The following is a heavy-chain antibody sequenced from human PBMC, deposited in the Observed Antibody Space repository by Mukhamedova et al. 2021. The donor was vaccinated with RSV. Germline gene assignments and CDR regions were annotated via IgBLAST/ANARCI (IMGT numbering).Heavy chain of an antibody. V-gene: IGHV3-21*01. CDR3: ARGQGVGAY. Sequence: WVSSISSSSSYIYYADSVKGRFTISRDNAKNSLYLQMNSLRAEDTAVYYCARGQGVGAYWGRGTLVTVSS. J-gene: IGHJ4*02. CDR2: ISSSSSYI.